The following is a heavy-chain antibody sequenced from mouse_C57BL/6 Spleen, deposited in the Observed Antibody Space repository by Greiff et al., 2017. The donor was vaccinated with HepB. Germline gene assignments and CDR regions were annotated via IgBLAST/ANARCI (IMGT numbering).Heavy chain of an antibody. J-gene: IGHJ2*01. Sequence: QRPEQGLEWIGRIDPANGNTKYAPKFQGKATITADTSSNTAYLQLSSLTSEDTAIYYCARRGTLTGNYFDYWGQGTTLTVSS. CDR3: ARRGTLTGNYFDY. CDR2: IDPANGNT. D-gene: IGHD4-1*01. V-gene: IGHV14-3*01.